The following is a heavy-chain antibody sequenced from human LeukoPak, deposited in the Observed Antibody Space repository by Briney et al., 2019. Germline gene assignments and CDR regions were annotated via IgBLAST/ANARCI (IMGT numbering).Heavy chain of an antibody. CDR1: GFTFSNYG. J-gene: IGHJ4*02. CDR3: AKDQALYFGEDGLDY. Sequence: PGGSLRLSCAASGFTFSNYGMHWVRQAPGKGLEWVTSIKYDGGNQDYGDSVNGRFTISRDNSKNTLYLQMNRLTTEDTALYYCAKDQALYFGEDGLDYWGRGTLVTVSS. D-gene: IGHD3-10*01. V-gene: IGHV3-30*02. CDR2: IKYDGGNQ.